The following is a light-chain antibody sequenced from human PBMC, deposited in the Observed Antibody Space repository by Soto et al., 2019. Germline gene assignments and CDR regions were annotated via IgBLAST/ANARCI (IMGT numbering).Light chain of an antibody. CDR1: SSNIGRDF. CDR2: SDN. J-gene: IGLJ2*01. Sequence: QSMLTQPPSASGTPGQRVTISCSGSSSNIGRDFVYWYQQVPGTAPKPLIYSDNQRYSGVPDRFSGSKSGTSASLTISGLRSEDEADYYCASWDDNLSGVVFGGGTKVTVL. CDR3: ASWDDNLSGVV. V-gene: IGLV1-47*02.